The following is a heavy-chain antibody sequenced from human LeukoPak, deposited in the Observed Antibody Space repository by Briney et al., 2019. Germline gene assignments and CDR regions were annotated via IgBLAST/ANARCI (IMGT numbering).Heavy chain of an antibody. V-gene: IGHV3-7*03. D-gene: IGHD3-16*01. J-gene: IGHJ6*02. Sequence: GGSLRLSCAASGFTFSSYWMNWARRAPGKGLEWVASINHNGNVNYYVDSVKGRFTISRDTAKNSLYLQMSNLRAEDTAVYFCARGGGLDVWGQGATVTVSS. CDR2: INHNGNVN. CDR3: ARGGGLDV. CDR1: GFTFSSYW.